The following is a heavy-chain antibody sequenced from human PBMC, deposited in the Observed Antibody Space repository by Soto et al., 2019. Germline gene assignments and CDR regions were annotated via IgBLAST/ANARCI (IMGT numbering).Heavy chain of an antibody. J-gene: IGHJ6*02. V-gene: IGHV4-34*01. Sequence: SETLSLTCAVYGGSFSGYYWSWIRQPPGKGLEWIGEINHSGSTNYNPSLKSRVTISVDASKNQFSLKLSSVTAADTAVYYRARGLGFLEWFYYYGMDVWGQGTTVTVSS. CDR3: ARGLGFLEWFYYYGMDV. CDR2: INHSGST. CDR1: GGSFSGYY. D-gene: IGHD3-3*02.